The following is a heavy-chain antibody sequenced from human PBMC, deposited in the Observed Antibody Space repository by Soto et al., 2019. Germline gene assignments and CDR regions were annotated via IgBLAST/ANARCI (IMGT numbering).Heavy chain of an antibody. CDR3: ARRGYYGSGSYYNDAKTGDAFDI. J-gene: IGHJ3*02. D-gene: IGHD3-10*01. CDR2: IIPILGIA. CDR1: GGTFSSYT. Sequence: SVKVSCKASGGTFSSYTISWVRKAPGQGLEWMGRIIPILGIANYAQKFQGRVTITADKSTSTAYMELSSLRSEDTAVYYCARRGYYGSGSYYNDAKTGDAFDIWG. V-gene: IGHV1-69*02.